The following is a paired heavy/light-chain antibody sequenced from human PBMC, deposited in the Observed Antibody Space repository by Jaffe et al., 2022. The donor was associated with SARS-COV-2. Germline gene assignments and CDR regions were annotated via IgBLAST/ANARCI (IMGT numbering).Heavy chain of an antibody. CDR3: ARDAGCNGGLCYYGVDS. Sequence: QVQLQESGPGLVRASETLSLTCSVSGGSISGRSYYWGWIRQPPGKGLEWIGTIDYTGTSHHNPSLESRATMSVDTSKNEFSLDLRSVTAADTAVYYCARDAGCNGGLCYYGVDSWGQGTLVTVSS. J-gene: IGHJ4*02. CDR2: IDYTGTS. D-gene: IGHD2-15*01. CDR1: GGSISGRSYY. V-gene: IGHV4-39*02.
Light chain of an antibody. V-gene: IGKV1-17*01. J-gene: IGKJ1*01. Sequence: DIQMTQSPSSLSASVGDRVTITCRASQDIRNDLGWYQQKPGKAPQRLIYAASSLQTGVPSRFSGSGSGTEFTLTIRSLQPEDFATYYCLQHNSYPRTFGQGTKVEVK. CDR3: LQHNSYPRT. CDR2: AAS. CDR1: QDIRND.